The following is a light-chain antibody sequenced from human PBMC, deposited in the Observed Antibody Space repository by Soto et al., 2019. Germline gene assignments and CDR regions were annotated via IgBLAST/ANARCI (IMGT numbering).Light chain of an antibody. V-gene: IGKV3-15*01. CDR3: QQYNNWPET. CDR1: QSVSSN. Sequence: EIGMTQSPATLSVSPGERATLSCRASQSVSSNLAWYQQKPGQAPRLLIYGASTRATRIPSRFSGSGSGTEFTLTISSLQSEDFAVYYCQQYNNWPETFGQGTKVDIK. J-gene: IGKJ1*01. CDR2: GAS.